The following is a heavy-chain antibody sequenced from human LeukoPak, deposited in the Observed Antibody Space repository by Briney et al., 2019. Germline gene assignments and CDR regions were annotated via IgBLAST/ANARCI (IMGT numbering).Heavy chain of an antibody. J-gene: IGHJ3*02. V-gene: IGHV3-30*02. CDR3: AKDSVGRDGYNVNAFDI. CDR1: GFTFSSYG. Sequence: QPGGSLRLSCAASGFTFSSYGMHWVRQAPGKGLEWVAFIRYDGSNKYYADSVKGRFNISRDNSKNTLYLQMNRLRAEDTAVYYCAKDSVGRDGYNVNAFDIWGQGTMVTVSS. CDR2: IRYDGSNK. D-gene: IGHD5-24*01.